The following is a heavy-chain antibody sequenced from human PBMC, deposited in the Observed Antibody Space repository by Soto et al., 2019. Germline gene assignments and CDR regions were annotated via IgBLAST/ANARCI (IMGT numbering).Heavy chain of an antibody. CDR1: GFTFDDNA. Sequence: EVQLVESGGGLLRPARSKRFSGAAPGFTFDDNACHWARQPQGRGREGVSGISWNSGSIGYADSVRGRFTISRDNARNSLYLQMNSLRAEDTALYYCAKEGPYYYGSGSFCGFDMWGQGTMVTVSS. CDR2: ISWNSGSI. D-gene: IGHD3-10*01. CDR3: AKEGPYYYGSGSFCGFDM. V-gene: IGHV3-9*01. J-gene: IGHJ3*02.